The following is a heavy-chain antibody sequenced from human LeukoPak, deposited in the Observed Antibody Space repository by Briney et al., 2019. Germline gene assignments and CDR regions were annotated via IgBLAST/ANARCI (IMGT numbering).Heavy chain of an antibody. D-gene: IGHD3-9*01. CDR2: FDPGDGET. CDR1: GYTLTELS. Sequence: GASVKVSCKVSGYTLTELSMHWVRQAPGKGLEWMGGFDPGDGETIYAQKFQGRVTMTEDTSTDTAYMELSSLRSEDAAVYYCATHTHLRYFDWSPMDVWGQGTTVTVSS. J-gene: IGHJ6*02. V-gene: IGHV1-24*01. CDR3: ATHTHLRYFDWSPMDV.